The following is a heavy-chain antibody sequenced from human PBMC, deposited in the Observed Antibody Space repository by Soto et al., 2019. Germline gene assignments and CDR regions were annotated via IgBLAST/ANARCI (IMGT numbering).Heavy chain of an antibody. V-gene: IGHV3-23*01. CDR3: AKELSPYSSSWFDY. CDR2: ISGSGGST. CDR1: GFTFSKYA. D-gene: IGHD6-13*01. J-gene: IGHJ4*02. Sequence: EVQVLESGGGLVQPGGSLRLSCAASGFTFSKYAMGWVRQAPGKGLEWVSSISGSGGSTYYADSVKGRFTISRDNYKNTVYLQMNSLSAEDTAVYYCAKELSPYSSSWFDYWGQGTLVTVSS.